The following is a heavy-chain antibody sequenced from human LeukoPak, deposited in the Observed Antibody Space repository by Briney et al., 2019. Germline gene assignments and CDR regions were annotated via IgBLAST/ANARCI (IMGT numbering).Heavy chain of an antibody. D-gene: IGHD1-26*01. CDR2: ISAYNGNT. CDR1: GYTFTSYG. CDR3: ARDRGFVRSWYFDY. Sequence: ASEKLSCKASGYTFTSYGISWVRQAPGQGLEWMGWISAYNGNTNYAQKLQGRVTMTTDTSTSTAYMELRSLRSDDTAVYYCARDRGFVRSWYFDYWGQGTLVTVSS. J-gene: IGHJ4*02. V-gene: IGHV1-18*01.